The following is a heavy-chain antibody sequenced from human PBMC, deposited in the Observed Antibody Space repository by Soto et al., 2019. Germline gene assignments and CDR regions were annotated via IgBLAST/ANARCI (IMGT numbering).Heavy chain of an antibody. CDR1: GYTFTSYY. CDR2: INPSGGST. CDR3: ARGPYTYSSSSGAEFDY. J-gene: IGHJ4*02. D-gene: IGHD6-6*01. Sequence: QVQLVQSGAEVKKPGASVKVSCKASGYTFTSYYMHWVRQAPGQGLEWMGIINPSGGSTSYAQKCQGRVTMTRDTSTSTVYMELSSLRSEDTAVYYCARGPYTYSSSSGAEFDYWGQGTLVTVSS. V-gene: IGHV1-46*01.